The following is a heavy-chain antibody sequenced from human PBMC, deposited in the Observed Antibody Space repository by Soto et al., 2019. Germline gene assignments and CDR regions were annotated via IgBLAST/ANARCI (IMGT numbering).Heavy chain of an antibody. V-gene: IGHV3-30-3*01. D-gene: IGHD6-19*01. CDR1: GFTFSNYA. J-gene: IGHJ4*02. CDR2: ISYDGSIE. CDR3: ARGASVAVMALFDY. Sequence: QVQLVESGGGVVQPGRSLRLSCAASGFTFSNYAMHWVRQALGKGLGWVAVISYDGSIEKYADSVKGQFTIARDNSKNTLYLQMNSLRVDDTAVYYCARGASVAVMALFDYWGQGTLVIVSS.